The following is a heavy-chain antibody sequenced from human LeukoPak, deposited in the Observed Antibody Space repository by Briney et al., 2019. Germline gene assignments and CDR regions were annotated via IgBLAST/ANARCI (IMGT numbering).Heavy chain of an antibody. CDR1: GFTFGSYA. V-gene: IGHV3-30-3*01. CDR2: ISYDGSNK. J-gene: IGHJ4*02. CDR3: ARAMRSGYDY. D-gene: IGHD5-12*01. Sequence: GGSLRLSCAASGFTFGSYAMHWVRQAPGKGLEWVAVISYDGSNKYYADSLKGRFTISRDNAEHSLYLQMNSLRDEDTAVYYCARAMRSGYDYWGQGTPVTVSS.